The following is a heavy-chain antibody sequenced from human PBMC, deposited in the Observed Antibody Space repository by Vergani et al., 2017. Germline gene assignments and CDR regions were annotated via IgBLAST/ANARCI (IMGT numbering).Heavy chain of an antibody. CDR3: ATPIKEEQPRTGDAFDI. Sequence: QVQLVQSGAEVKKPGASVKVSCKASGYTFTSYYMHWVRQAPGQGLEWMGIINPSGGSISYAQKFQGRVTMTRDTSTSTVYMELSSLRSEDTAVYYCATPIKEEQPRTGDAFDIWGQGTMVTVSS. D-gene: IGHD6-13*01. J-gene: IGHJ3*02. CDR2: INPSGGSI. V-gene: IGHV1-46*01. CDR1: GYTFTSYY.